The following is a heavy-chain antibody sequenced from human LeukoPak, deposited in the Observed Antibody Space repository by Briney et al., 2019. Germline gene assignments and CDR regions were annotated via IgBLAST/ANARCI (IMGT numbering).Heavy chain of an antibody. D-gene: IGHD5-18*01. CDR2: FGGGP. J-gene: IGHJ2*01. CDR3: VRSGGYCYGSTCHMEYFDL. CDR1: GGSISLWQ. Sequence: PSETLSLTCTVSGGSISLWQWNWIRQPAGKGLEWIGRFGGGPNYNPSLKSRVTMSLDTSKNQFFLKLSSVTAADTAVYYCVRSGGYCYGSTCHMEYFDLWGRGTLVSVSS. V-gene: IGHV4-4*07.